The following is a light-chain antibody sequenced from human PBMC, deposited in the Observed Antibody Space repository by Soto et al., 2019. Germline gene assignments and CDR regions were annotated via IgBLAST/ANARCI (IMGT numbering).Light chain of an antibody. CDR3: QQYDAFSRT. V-gene: IGKV1-6*01. J-gene: IGKJ1*01. Sequence: IQLTQSPSSLSSSVEDRVTITCRASQDIRSALGWYQQKPGKVPKLLIYAASTLQSGVPSRFSGSRSGTDFTLTISSLQPEDFATYYCQQYDAFSRTFGQGTKVDIK. CDR2: AAS. CDR1: QDIRSA.